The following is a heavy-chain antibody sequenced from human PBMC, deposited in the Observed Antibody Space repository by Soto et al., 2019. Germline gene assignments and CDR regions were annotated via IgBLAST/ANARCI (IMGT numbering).Heavy chain of an antibody. V-gene: IGHV4-59*01. CDR2: IYYSGTT. CDR3: ARGYYDNSGPNSGGYAFDI. CDR1: GGSISTYY. Sequence: SETLSLTCTVSGGSISTYYWNWIRQPPGKGLEWIGYIYYSGTTNYSPSLKSRLTISVDTSKNQFSLKLDSVTAADTAVYYCARGYYDNSGPNSGGYAFDIWGQGTMVTVSS. D-gene: IGHD3-22*01. J-gene: IGHJ3*02.